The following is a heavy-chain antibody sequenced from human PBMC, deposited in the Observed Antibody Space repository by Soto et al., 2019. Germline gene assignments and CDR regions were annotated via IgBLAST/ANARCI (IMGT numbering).Heavy chain of an antibody. J-gene: IGHJ4*02. V-gene: IGHV4-59*01. CDR3: ARGGPSGGFDY. Sequence: PSETLSLTCTVSGGSLSSYYWSWIRQPPGKGLEWIGYIYYSGSTNYNPSLKSRVTISVDTSKNQFSLKLSSVTAADTAVYYCARGGPSGGFDYWGQGTLVTISS. CDR1: GGSLSSYY. CDR2: IYYSGST. D-gene: IGHD1-26*01.